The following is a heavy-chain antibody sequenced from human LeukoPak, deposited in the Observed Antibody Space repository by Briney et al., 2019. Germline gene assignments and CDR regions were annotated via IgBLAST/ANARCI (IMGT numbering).Heavy chain of an antibody. V-gene: IGHV3-53*01. Sequence: GGSLRLSCAASGFTVSSNCMNWVRQAPGKGLEWVSVIYGGGNTYYADSVKGRFTISGDNSKNTVFLQMNSLRAEDTAVYYCARASFYYDARALDPWGQGALVTVSS. CDR3: ARASFYYDARALDP. CDR1: GFTVSSNC. J-gene: IGHJ5*02. D-gene: IGHD3-22*01. CDR2: IYGGGNT.